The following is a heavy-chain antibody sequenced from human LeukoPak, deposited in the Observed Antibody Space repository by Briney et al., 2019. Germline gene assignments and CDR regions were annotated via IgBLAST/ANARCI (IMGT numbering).Heavy chain of an antibody. CDR1: GGTFSSYA. V-gene: IGHV1-69*05. Sequence: GSSVKVSCKASGGTFSSYAISWVRQAPGQGLEWMGGIIPIFGTANYAQKFQGRVTMTRDTSISTAYMELSRLRSDDTAVYYCARSPPGWNYDYWGQGTLVTVSS. CDR2: IIPIFGTA. J-gene: IGHJ4*02. CDR3: ARSPPGWNYDY. D-gene: IGHD1-7*01.